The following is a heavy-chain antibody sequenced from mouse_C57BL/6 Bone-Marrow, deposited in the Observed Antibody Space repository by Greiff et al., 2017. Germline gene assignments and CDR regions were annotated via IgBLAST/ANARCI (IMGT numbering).Heavy chain of an antibody. CDR3: ARFPHDDSSVFAY. V-gene: IGHV1-69*01. CDR1: GYSFTSYW. J-gene: IGHJ2*01. CDR2: VDPSDSYT. Sequence: QVQLQLPGAELVMPGASVKLSCKASGYSFTSYWMHWVQQRPGPGLEWVGEVDPSDSYTNYNQQFMGKSTLTVAKSSSTAYMQLISLTSEDSAVYYCARFPHDDSSVFAYWGQGTTLTVSA. D-gene: IGHD1-1*01.